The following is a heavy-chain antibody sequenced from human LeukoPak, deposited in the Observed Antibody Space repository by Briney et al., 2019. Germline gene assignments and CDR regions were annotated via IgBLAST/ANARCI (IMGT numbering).Heavy chain of an antibody. J-gene: IGHJ4*02. CDR3: VKGLTYYYGSGSYPFGY. CDR1: GFTFSSYA. Sequence: GGSLRLSCSASGFTFSSYAMHWVRQAPGKGLEYVSAVSSNGGSTYYADSVKGRFTISRDNSKNTLYLQMSSLRAEDTAVYYCVKGLTYYYGSGSYPFGYWGQGTLVTVSS. D-gene: IGHD3-10*01. V-gene: IGHV3-64D*06. CDR2: VSSNGGST.